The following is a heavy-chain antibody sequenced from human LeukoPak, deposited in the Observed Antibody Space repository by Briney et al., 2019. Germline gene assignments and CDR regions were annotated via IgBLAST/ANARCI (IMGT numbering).Heavy chain of an antibody. D-gene: IGHD6-6*01. V-gene: IGHV4-59*01. CDR1: GGSISSYY. Sequence: PSETLSLTCTVSGGSISSYYWSWIRQPPGKGLEWIGYIYYSGSTNYNPSLKSRVTISVDTSKNQFSLKLSSVTAADTAVYYCARDEYSSLSGAFDIWGQGTMVTVSS. CDR2: IYYSGST. CDR3: ARDEYSSLSGAFDI. J-gene: IGHJ3*02.